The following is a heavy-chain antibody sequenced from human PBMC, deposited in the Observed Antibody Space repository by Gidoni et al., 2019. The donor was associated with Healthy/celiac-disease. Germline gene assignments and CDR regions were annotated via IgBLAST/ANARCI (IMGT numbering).Heavy chain of an antibody. D-gene: IGHD3-9*01. Sequence: QVQLVQSGAEVKKPGSSVKVSCKASGGTFSSYAISWLRQAPRQGLEGMGGSIPIFGTANYAQKVQGRVTITADESTSTAYMELSSLRSEDTAVYYCARQPYDILTGYPIYGMDVWGQGTTVTVSS. V-gene: IGHV1-69*01. CDR1: GGTFSSYA. J-gene: IGHJ6*02. CDR2: SIPIFGTA. CDR3: ARQPYDILTGYPIYGMDV.